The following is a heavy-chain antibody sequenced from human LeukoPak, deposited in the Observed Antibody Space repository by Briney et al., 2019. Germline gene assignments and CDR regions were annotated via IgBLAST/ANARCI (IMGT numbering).Heavy chain of an antibody. V-gene: IGHV3-43*01. J-gene: IGHJ4*02. CDR3: AKDSGALEEGYFDS. CDR1: GFTFDDYM. CDR2: ISWDGSVT. Sequence: QSGGSLRLSCAASGFTFDDYMIHWVRQAPGKGLEWVAFISWDGSVTYYADSVKGRFTTSRDNSKGSLYLQMNSRRTDDTALYYWAKDSGALEEGYFDSWGQGTLVTVSS.